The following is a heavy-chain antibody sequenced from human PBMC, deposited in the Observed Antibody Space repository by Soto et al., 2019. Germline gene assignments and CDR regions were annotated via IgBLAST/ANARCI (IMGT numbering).Heavy chain of an antibody. CDR1: GFTFSSYS. D-gene: IGHD3-3*01. CDR3: ARDGITIFGVDDPDAFDI. Sequence: EVQLVESGGGLVKPGGSLRLSCAASGFTFSSYSMNWVRQAPGKGLGWVSSISSSSSYIYYADSVKGRFTISRDNAKNSLYLQMNSLRAEDTAVYYCARDGITIFGVDDPDAFDIWGQGTIVTVSS. CDR2: ISSSSSYI. J-gene: IGHJ3*02. V-gene: IGHV3-21*01.